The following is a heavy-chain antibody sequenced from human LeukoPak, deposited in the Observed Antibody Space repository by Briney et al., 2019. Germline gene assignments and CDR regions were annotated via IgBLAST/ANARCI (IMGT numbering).Heavy chain of an antibody. CDR1: GFTVSSNY. CDR3: ARGNTAYCGGDCYSPPFDY. V-gene: IGHV3-53*01. D-gene: IGHD2-21*01. Sequence: PGGALKLSCSASGFTVSSNYMSWVRQASGKGLEVVLIFYSGGSTYYADSLRGRFTISRDNSKNTLYLHMNSLRAEDTAVYYCARGNTAYCGGDCYSPPFDYWGQGTVVTVSS. J-gene: IGHJ4*02. CDR2: FYSGGST.